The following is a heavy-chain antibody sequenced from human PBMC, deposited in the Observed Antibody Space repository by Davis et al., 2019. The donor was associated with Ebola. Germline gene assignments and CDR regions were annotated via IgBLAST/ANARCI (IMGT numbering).Heavy chain of an antibody. V-gene: IGHV1-8*01. Sequence: ASVKVSCKASGYTFTSYDINWVRQVTGQGLEWMGWMNPNSGNTGYAQKFQGRVTMTRDTSISTAYMELSRLRSDDTAVYYCARELSYSYYYHYYGMDVWGQGTTVTVSS. J-gene: IGHJ6*02. CDR3: ARELSYSYYYHYYGMDV. CDR1: GYTFTSYD. CDR2: MNPNSGNT. D-gene: IGHD3-10*01.